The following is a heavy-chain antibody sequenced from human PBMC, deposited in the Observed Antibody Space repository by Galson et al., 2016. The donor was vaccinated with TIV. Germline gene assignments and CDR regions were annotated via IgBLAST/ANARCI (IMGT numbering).Heavy chain of an antibody. CDR2: SVPMFGIA. D-gene: IGHD3-3*01. CDR3: ARGGWSGDPGDYHYFYMDV. CDR1: GYTFTGYY. Sequence: SVKVSCKASGYTFTGYYINWVRQAPGQGLEWMGGSVPMFGIATYAQKFQGRVTFSADASTTTAYMELRSLRSQDTAVYYCARGGWSGDPGDYHYFYMDVWGKGTAVTVSS. J-gene: IGHJ6*03. V-gene: IGHV1-69*13.